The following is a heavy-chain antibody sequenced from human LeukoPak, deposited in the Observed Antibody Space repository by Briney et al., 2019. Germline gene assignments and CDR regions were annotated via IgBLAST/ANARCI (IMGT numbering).Heavy chain of an antibody. CDR3: ARSPSYYDIFTGMIRYFDY. J-gene: IGHJ4*02. D-gene: IGHD3-9*01. CDR2: IYYSGST. Sequence: SETLSLTCTVSGGSISSYYWSWIRQPPGKGLEWIGYIYYSGSTNYNPSLKSRVTISVDTSKNQFSLKLSSVTAADTAVYYCARSPSYYDIFTGMIRYFDYWGQGTLVTVSS. V-gene: IGHV4-59*08. CDR1: GGSISSYY.